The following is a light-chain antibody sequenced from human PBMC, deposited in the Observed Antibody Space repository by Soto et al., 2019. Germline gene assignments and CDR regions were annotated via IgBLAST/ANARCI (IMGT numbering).Light chain of an antibody. V-gene: IGKV3-20*01. Sequence: EVVLTQSPGTLSLSPGERATLSCRASQSVSNKYLAWYQQKPGPAPRLLIFGSSDRATGIPDRFSGSGSGTDFTLTISRLEPEDFAVYYCQQYGSSPPYTFGQGTKLEIK. CDR1: QSVSNKY. CDR3: QQYGSSPPYT. CDR2: GSS. J-gene: IGKJ2*01.